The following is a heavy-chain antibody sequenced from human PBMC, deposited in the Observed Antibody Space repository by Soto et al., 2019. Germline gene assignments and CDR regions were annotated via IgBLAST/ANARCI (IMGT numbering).Heavy chain of an antibody. V-gene: IGHV4-59*01. J-gene: IGHJ4*02. CDR1: GGSISSYY. CDR3: ARVHDFWSGLYYFDY. Sequence: LEILSLTCTVSGGSISSYYWSWIRQPPEKGLEWIGYIYYRRSTNYNPSQKSRVTISVDTSKNQFSLKLSSVTAADTAVYYCARVHDFWSGLYYFDYWGQGTLVTVSS. D-gene: IGHD3-3*01. CDR2: IYYRRST.